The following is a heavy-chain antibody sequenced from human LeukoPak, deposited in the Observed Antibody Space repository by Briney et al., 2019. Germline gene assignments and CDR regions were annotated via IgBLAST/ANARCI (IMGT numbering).Heavy chain of an antibody. Sequence: PGGSLRLSCAASGVTFDDYAMQWVRQGQGKGLEWVSGISWNSGVIVYAESVKGRFTISRDNAKNSVYLQMNSLRAEDMALYYCTKGSTYSNSSTMDVWGKGTTVTVSS. V-gene: IGHV3-9*03. J-gene: IGHJ6*03. CDR1: GVTFDDYA. CDR2: ISWNSGVI. D-gene: IGHD2-2*01. CDR3: TKGSTYSNSSTMDV.